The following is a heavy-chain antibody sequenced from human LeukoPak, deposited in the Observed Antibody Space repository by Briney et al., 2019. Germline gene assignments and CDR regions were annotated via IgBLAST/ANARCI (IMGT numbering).Heavy chain of an antibody. CDR1: GFTFSSYA. Sequence: PGGSLRLSCAASGFTFSSYAMSWVRQAPGKGLEWVSAISGSGGSTYYADSVKGRFTISRDNAKNSLYLQMNSLRAEDTAVYYCARATAMVSEGFDYWGQGTLVTVSS. J-gene: IGHJ4*02. D-gene: IGHD5-18*01. CDR3: ARATAMVSEGFDY. V-gene: IGHV3-23*01. CDR2: ISGSGGST.